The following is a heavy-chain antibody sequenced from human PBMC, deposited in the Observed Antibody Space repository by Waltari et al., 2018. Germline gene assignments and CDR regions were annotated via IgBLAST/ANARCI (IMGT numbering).Heavy chain of an antibody. V-gene: IGHV3-49*04. J-gene: IGHJ4*02. CDR1: GFNFGDYA. Sequence: EVQLAESGGGLVQPGRSLRLSCTASGFNFGDYAMTWVRQVPGKGLEWVGMIRSKTYGGAPEYAASLKGRFTISRDDSKSVAYLQMNSLRTEDTALYYCTRADGMTDLDYWGQGALVTVSS. CDR3: TRADGMTDLDY. CDR2: IRSKTYGGAP.